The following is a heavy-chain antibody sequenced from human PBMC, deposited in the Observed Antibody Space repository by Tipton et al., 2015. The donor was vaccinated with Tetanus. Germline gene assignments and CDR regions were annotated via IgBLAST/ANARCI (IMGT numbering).Heavy chain of an antibody. Sequence: AASGFIFSSYGIHWVRQAPGKGLEWLAVSWYDGTDKYYADSVKGRLTISRDNSKNTLYLQMNSLRAEDTALYYCAREADCSGGSCFSGDFDTWGQGTQVTVSS. D-gene: IGHD2-15*01. J-gene: IGHJ4*02. CDR1: GFIFSSYG. V-gene: IGHV3-33*01. CDR3: AREADCSGGSCFSGDFDT. CDR2: SWYDGTDK.